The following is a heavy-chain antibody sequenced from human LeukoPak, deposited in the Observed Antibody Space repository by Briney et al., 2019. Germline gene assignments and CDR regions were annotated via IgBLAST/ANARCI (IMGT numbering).Heavy chain of an antibody. D-gene: IGHD4-17*01. J-gene: IGHJ4*02. Sequence: ASVKVSCRASGYTFTSYAMHWVRQAPGQRLEWMGWINAGNGSTKYSQKFQGRVTITRDTSASTAYMELSSLRSEDTAVYYCARDLFLDYGDDGGDYWGQGTLVTVSS. CDR3: ARDLFLDYGDDGGDY. CDR2: INAGNGST. V-gene: IGHV1-3*01. CDR1: GYTFTSYA.